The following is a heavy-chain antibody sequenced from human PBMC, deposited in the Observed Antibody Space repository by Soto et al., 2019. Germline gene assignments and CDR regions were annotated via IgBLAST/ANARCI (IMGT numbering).Heavy chain of an antibody. D-gene: IGHD3-3*01. V-gene: IGHV1-18*01. CDR2: ISAYNGNT. CDR3: ARANDFWSGYLGDAFDI. Sequence: GASVKVSCKASGYTFTIYGIIWVRQAPGQGLEWMGWISAYNGNTNYAQKLQGRVTMTTDTSTSTAYMELRSLRSDDTAVYYCARANDFWSGYLGDAFDIWGQGTMVTVSS. J-gene: IGHJ3*02. CDR1: GYTFTIYG.